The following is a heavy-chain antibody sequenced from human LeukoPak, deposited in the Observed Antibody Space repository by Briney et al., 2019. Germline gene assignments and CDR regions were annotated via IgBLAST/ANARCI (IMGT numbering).Heavy chain of an antibody. D-gene: IGHD6-19*01. Sequence: SETLSLTCSVSGGAISSYYWSWIRQPPGKGLEWIAYIYYTGSTYYNPSLKSRLTISVDTSRNQFSLKLNSVTAADTAMYYCARDSTGSYSFDYWGQGTLVTVSS. CDR2: IYYTGST. CDR1: GGAISSYY. CDR3: ARDSTGSYSFDY. J-gene: IGHJ4*02. V-gene: IGHV4-59*01.